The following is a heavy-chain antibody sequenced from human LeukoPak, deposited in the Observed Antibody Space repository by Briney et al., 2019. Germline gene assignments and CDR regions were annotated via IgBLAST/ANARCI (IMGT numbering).Heavy chain of an antibody. V-gene: IGHV3-9*01. Sequence: PGRSLRLSCAASGFTFDDYAMHWVRQAPGKGLEWVSGISWNSGSIGYADSVKGRFTISRDNAKNSLYLQMNSLRAEDTASYYCAKGLGDYGGVNWFDPWGQGTLVTVSS. CDR1: GFTFDDYA. CDR2: ISWNSGSI. J-gene: IGHJ5*02. D-gene: IGHD4-17*01. CDR3: AKGLGDYGGVNWFDP.